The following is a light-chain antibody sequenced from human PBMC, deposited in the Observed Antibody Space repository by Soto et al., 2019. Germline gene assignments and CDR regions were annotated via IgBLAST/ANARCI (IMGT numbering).Light chain of an antibody. CDR1: QGIGNY. CDR2: DAS. J-gene: IGKJ1*01. V-gene: IGKV1-27*01. CDR3: QKYYTAPET. Sequence: DIQMTQSPSSLSASVGDRVTITCRASQGIGNYLAWYQQKPGKVPKNLIYDASTLQSGVPSRFSGSGSGTDFTLTISSLQTEDVATYYGQKYYTAPETFGQGTKVVIK.